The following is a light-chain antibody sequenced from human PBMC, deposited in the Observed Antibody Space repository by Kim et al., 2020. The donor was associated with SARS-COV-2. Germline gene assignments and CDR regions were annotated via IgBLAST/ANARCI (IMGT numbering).Light chain of an antibody. Sequence: DIQMTQSPSSLSASVGDRVTITCQASQDISNYLNWYQQKPGKAPKLLIYDASNLETGVPSRFSGSGSGTDFTFTISSLQPEDIATYYCQQYDNLPIFGGGNKVDIK. CDR2: DAS. V-gene: IGKV1-33*01. J-gene: IGKJ4*01. CDR1: QDISNY. CDR3: QQYDNLPI.